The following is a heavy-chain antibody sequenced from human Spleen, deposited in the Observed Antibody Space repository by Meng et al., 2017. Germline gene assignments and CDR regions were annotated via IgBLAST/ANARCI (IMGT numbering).Heavy chain of an antibody. CDR2: ISYDGSNK. V-gene: IGHV3-30*09. CDR1: GFTFSSYA. J-gene: IGHJ4*02. Sequence: QVQLVESGGGVVQPGRSLRLSCAASGFTFSSYAMHWVRQAPGKGLEWVAVISYDGSNKYYADSVKGRFAISRDNAKNSLYLQMNNLRAEDTAVYYCARGSPIIFGGGLDYWGQGTLVTVSS. D-gene: IGHD3-3*02. CDR3: ARGSPIIFGGGLDY.